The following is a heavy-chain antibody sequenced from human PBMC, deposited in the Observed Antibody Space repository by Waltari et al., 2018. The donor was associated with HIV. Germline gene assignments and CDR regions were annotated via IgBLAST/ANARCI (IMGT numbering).Heavy chain of an antibody. Sequence: QVQLQESGPRLVKSSETLSLTCNVSGASITTGTYLWTWIRQPAGTGPEWIGRKSTSGSSKYNPSLKTRVTISLDKSNNQSSLKLTSVTAADTAVYYCARESAVYKYYRYCSDDDCYSRWFDPWGQGTLVTVSS. V-gene: IGHV4-61*02. J-gene: IGHJ5*02. CDR1: GASITTGTYL. CDR3: ARESAVYKYYRYCSDDDCYSRWFDP. CDR2: KSTSGSS. D-gene: IGHD2-15*01.